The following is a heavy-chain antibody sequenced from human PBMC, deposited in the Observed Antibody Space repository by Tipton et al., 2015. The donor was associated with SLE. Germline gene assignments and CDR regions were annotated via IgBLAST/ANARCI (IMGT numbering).Heavy chain of an antibody. CDR2: MNPSDVNT. V-gene: IGHV1-8*01. CDR3: VRVSDRSNYDGWYGDL. D-gene: IGHD4-11*01. J-gene: IGHJ2*01. CDR1: GYTFTSHH. Sequence: QLVQSGAEVKRLGASVKVSCRASGYTFTSHHFNWVRQATGQGLEWMGWMNPSDVNTGYAQKFQGRVTMTRNTSISTAYMELSSLRSEDTAVYYCVRVSDRSNYDGWYGDLWGRGTRVTASS.